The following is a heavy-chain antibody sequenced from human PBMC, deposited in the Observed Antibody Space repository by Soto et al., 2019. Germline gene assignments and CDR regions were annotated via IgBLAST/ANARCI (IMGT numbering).Heavy chain of an antibody. V-gene: IGHV4-34*01. CDR2: INHSGST. CDR1: GGSFSGYY. Sequence: SETLSLTCAVYGGSFSGYYWSWIRQPPGKGLEWIGEINHSGSTNYNPSLKSRVTISVDTSKNQFSLKLSSVTAADTAVYYCATSRGDITKGWFDPWGQGTLVTVSS. D-gene: IGHD3-10*01. J-gene: IGHJ5*02. CDR3: ATSRGDITKGWFDP.